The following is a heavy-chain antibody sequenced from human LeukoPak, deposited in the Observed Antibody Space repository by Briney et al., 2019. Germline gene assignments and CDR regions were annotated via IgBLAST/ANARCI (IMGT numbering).Heavy chain of an antibody. V-gene: IGHV3-21*01. Sequence: PGGSLRLSCAASGFTFSSYGMNWVRQAPGKGLEWVSFISSSSSYINYADSVKGRFTISRDNAKNSLYLQMNSLRAEDTAVYYCARLPYNYYDSSGYYQYLYFDYWGQGTLVTVSS. CDR2: ISSSSSYI. CDR3: ARLPYNYYDSSGYYQYLYFDY. CDR1: GFTFSSYG. J-gene: IGHJ4*02. D-gene: IGHD3-22*01.